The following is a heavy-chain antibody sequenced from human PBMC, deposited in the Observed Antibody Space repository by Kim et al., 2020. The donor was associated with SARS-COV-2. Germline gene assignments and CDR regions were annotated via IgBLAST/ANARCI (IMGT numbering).Heavy chain of an antibody. CDR3: ATGEGGSSGWYGSNWFDP. CDR1: GYTLTELS. J-gene: IGHJ5*02. CDR2: FDPEDGET. D-gene: IGHD6-19*01. V-gene: IGHV1-24*01. Sequence: ASVKVSCKVSGYTLTELSMHWVRQAPGKGLEWMGGFDPEDGETIYAQKFQGRVTMTEDTSTDTAYMELSSLRSEDTAVYYCATGEGGSSGWYGSNWFDPWGQGTLVTVSS.